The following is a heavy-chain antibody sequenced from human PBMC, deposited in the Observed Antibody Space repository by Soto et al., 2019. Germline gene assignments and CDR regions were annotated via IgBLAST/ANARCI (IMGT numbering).Heavy chain of an antibody. D-gene: IGHD2-15*01. Sequence: QVQLVESGGGVVQPGRSLRLSCAASGFTFSTYAMHWVRQAPGKGLEWVSVISYDGSNKYYADSVKGRFTISRDNTKNTWYLQMNSLRAEVTAVYYCARAVVVAATDFDYWGQGTLVTVSS. J-gene: IGHJ4*02. V-gene: IGHV3-30-3*01. CDR1: GFTFSTYA. CDR2: ISYDGSNK. CDR3: ARAVVVAATDFDY.